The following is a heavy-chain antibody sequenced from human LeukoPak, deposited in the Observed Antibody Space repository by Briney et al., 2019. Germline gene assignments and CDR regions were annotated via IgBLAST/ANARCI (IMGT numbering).Heavy chain of an antibody. CDR3: ARGVYPHYFQH. Sequence: GGSLRLSCAASGFIVSSNYMSWVRQAPGKGLEWVSVIYSGGSTYYADSVKGRFTISRDNSKNTLYLQMNSLRAEDTAVYYCARGVYPHYFQHWGQGTLVTVSS. CDR2: IYSGGST. D-gene: IGHD1-14*01. CDR1: GFIVSSNY. V-gene: IGHV3-66*02. J-gene: IGHJ1*01.